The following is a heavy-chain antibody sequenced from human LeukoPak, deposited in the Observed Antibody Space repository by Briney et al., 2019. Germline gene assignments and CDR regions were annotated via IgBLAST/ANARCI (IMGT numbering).Heavy chain of an antibody. CDR1: GGSISSADHY. Sequence: PSQTLSLTCTVSGGSISSADHYWSSIRQPPGKGLEWIGHIYYSGSTYYNPSLKSRVYISVDTSKNQFSLTLSSVTAADTAVYHCARIKYYYDSSGYPGEDPWFDPWGQGTLVTVSS. J-gene: IGHJ5*02. CDR2: IYYSGST. CDR3: ARIKYYYDSSGYPGEDPWFDP. D-gene: IGHD3-22*01. V-gene: IGHV4-30-4*08.